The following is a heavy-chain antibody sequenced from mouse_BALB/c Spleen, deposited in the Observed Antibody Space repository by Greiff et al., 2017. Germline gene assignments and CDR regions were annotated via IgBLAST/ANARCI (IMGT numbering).Heavy chain of an antibody. D-gene: IGHD1-1*01. V-gene: IGHV2-2*02. CDR2: IWSGGST. CDR3: ARISGQFITTVVADGYYAMDY. CDR1: GFSLTSYG. J-gene: IGHJ4*01. Sequence: VMLVESGPGLVQPSQSLSITCTVSGFSLTSYGVHWVRQSPGKGLEWLGVIWSGGSTDYNAAFISRLSISKDNSKSQVFFKMNSLQANDTAIYYCARISGQFITTVVADGYYAMDYWGQGTSVTVSS.